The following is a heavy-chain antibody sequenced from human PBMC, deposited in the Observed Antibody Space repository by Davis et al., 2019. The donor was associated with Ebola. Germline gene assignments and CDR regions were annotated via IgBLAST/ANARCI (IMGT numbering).Heavy chain of an antibody. J-gene: IGHJ3*02. Sequence: GESLKISCKGSGYSFTSYWIGWVRQMPGKGLEWMGIIYPGDSDTRYSPSFQGQVTISADKSISTAYLQWSSLKASDTAMYYCASTGPNVEMATTDAFDIWGQGTMVTVSS. CDR1: GYSFTSYW. V-gene: IGHV5-51*01. CDR2: IYPGDSDT. D-gene: IGHD5-24*01. CDR3: ASTGPNVEMATTDAFDI.